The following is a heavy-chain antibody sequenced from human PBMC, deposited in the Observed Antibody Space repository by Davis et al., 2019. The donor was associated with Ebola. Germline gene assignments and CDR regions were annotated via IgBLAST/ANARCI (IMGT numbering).Heavy chain of an antibody. Sequence: GGSLRLSCAASGFTFSSYGMHWVRQAPGKGLEWVAVIWYDGSNKYYADSVKGRFTISRDNAKNSLYLQLNSLRAEDTAMYYCSRLRRAEAENYWGQGTLVTVSS. CDR3: SRLRRAEAENY. CDR2: IWYDGSNK. CDR1: GFTFSSYG. V-gene: IGHV3-33*08. J-gene: IGHJ4*02. D-gene: IGHD1-14*01.